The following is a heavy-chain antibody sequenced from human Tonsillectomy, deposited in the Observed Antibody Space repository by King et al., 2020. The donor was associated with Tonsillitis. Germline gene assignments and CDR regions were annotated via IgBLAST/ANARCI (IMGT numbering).Heavy chain of an antibody. J-gene: IGHJ6*02. V-gene: IGHV3-72*01. CDR2: IRNKVKSYST. CDR1: GFSLSDHN. D-gene: IGHD3-10*01. CDR3: GTMVRQQPPAYDDMDV. Sequence: VQLVESGGGLVQPGGSLRLSCVASGFSLSDHNLDWVRQAPGKGLEWVGRIRNKVKSYSTEYAASVKDRFTISRDDSKNSLYLQMNSLETEDTAVYYCGTMVRQQPPAYDDMDVWGQGTTVTVSS.